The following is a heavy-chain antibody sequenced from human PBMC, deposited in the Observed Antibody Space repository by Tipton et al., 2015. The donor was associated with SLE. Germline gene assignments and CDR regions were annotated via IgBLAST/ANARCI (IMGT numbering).Heavy chain of an antibody. Sequence: SLRLSCAASGFTFDDYTMHWVRQAPGKGLEWVSLISWDGGSTYYADSVKGRFTISRDNAKNSLYLQMNSLRAEDTAVYYCAREIAAAGTYLFDYWGQGTLVTVSS. CDR1: GFTFDDYT. D-gene: IGHD6-13*01. CDR3: AREIAAAGTYLFDY. J-gene: IGHJ4*02. CDR2: ISWDGGST. V-gene: IGHV3-43*01.